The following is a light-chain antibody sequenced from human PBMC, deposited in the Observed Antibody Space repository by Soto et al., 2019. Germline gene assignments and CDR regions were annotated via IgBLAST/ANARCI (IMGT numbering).Light chain of an antibody. CDR3: QQYHSTHYT. CDR1: QSVLYSPNNKNY. Sequence: DFVMTQSPDSLTVSLGERATINCKSSQSVLYSPNNKNYLAWYQQKPGQPPKLLIYWASTRESGVPDRFSGSGSRTDFTLTISSLQAEDVAVYYCQQYHSTHYTFGQGTKLEIK. CDR2: WAS. V-gene: IGKV4-1*01. J-gene: IGKJ2*01.